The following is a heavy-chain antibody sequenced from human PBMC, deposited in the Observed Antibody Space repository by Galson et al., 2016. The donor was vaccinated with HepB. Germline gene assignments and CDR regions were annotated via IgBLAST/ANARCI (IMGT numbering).Heavy chain of an antibody. Sequence: SETLSLTCAVYGGSFSGYSWSWVRQPPGKGLEWIGEINRSGRTNYNPSLKSRVTISVDTSKNQFSLELSSVTAADTAVYYCARDGVLLWFGRIVKSDYYGLDVWGQGTTVTVSS. D-gene: IGHD3-10*01. CDR3: ARDGVLLWFGRIVKSDYYGLDV. CDR1: GGSFSGYS. V-gene: IGHV4-34*01. J-gene: IGHJ6*02. CDR2: INRSGRT.